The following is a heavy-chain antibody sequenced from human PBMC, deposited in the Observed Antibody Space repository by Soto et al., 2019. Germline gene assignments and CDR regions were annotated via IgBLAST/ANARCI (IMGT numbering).Heavy chain of an antibody. CDR3: ARCRPYGMDV. V-gene: IGHV3-74*01. Sequence: EVQLVESGGGLVQPGGSLRVSCAASGFTFGSYWMNWVRQAPGKGLVWVSRIDSDGSSTNYASSMKGRFTTFRDNAKNTLYLHMISRTAKITAVYCCARCRPYGMDVCGQGTTVTGSS. J-gene: IGHJ6*02. CDR2: IDSDGSST. CDR1: GFTFGSYW.